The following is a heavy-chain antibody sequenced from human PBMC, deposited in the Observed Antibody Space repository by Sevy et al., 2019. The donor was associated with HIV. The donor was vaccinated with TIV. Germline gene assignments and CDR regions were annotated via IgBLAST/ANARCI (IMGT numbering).Heavy chain of an antibody. CDR1: GLTFRNYA. CDR2: ISGSGGST. Sequence: GGSLRLSCAASGLTFRNYAMNWVRQAPGRGLEWVSGISGSGGSTYYADSVKGRFTISRDNSKNTLYLQMNSLRAEDTAVYYCAKDDDNRAGGAFDTWGQGTMVTVSS. CDR3: AKDDDNRAGGAFDT. D-gene: IGHD3-9*01. J-gene: IGHJ3*02. V-gene: IGHV3-23*01.